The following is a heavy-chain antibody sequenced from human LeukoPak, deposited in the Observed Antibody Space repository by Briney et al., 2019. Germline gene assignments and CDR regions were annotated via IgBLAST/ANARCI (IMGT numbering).Heavy chain of an antibody. D-gene: IGHD3-10*02. CDR3: AELGITMIGGV. J-gene: IGHJ6*04. CDR2: ISGDGGRI. CDR1: GFTFTIYA. Sequence: GRSLRLSCAASGFTFTIYAMSWVRQAPGKGLEWVSAISGDGGRISYADSVKGRFTISRDNSNNTLYLQLNSLRGEDTAVYYCAELGITMIGGVWGKGTTVTISS. V-gene: IGHV3-23*01.